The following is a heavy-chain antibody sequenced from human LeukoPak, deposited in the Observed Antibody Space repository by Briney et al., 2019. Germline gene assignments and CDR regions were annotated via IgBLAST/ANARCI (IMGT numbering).Heavy chain of an antibody. D-gene: IGHD5-18*01. J-gene: IGHJ4*02. CDR1: GFTFSSYW. Sequence: GGSLRLSCAASGFTFSSYWMHWVRQAPGKGLVWVSRINSDGSSTSYADSVKGRFTISRDNAKNTLYLKMNSLRAEDTAVYYCARDAGGYSYGYLDYWGQGTLVTVSS. V-gene: IGHV3-74*01. CDR3: ARDAGGYSYGYLDY. CDR2: INSDGSST.